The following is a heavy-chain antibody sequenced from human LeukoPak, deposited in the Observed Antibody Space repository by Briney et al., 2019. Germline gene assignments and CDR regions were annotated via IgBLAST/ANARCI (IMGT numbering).Heavy chain of an antibody. Sequence: GGSLRLSCAASGFTFSNYGMNWVRQAPGKGLEWLSYISSSGCTINYADSVKGRATISRDNAKNSLYLQMNSLRAEDTAIYYCAREYSSTWYAGRGLFDYWGQGTLVTVSS. CDR1: GFTFSNYG. J-gene: IGHJ4*02. CDR3: AREYSSTWYAGRGLFDY. CDR2: ISSSGCTI. V-gene: IGHV3-48*03. D-gene: IGHD6-13*01.